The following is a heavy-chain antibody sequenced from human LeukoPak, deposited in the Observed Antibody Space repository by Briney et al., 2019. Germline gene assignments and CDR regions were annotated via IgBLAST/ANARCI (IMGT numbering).Heavy chain of an antibody. D-gene: IGHD3-10*01. Sequence: GGSLRLSCAASGFTFSSYAMSWVRQAPGKGLEWVSAISGSGGSTYYADSVKGRFTISRDNSKNTLYLQMNSLRAEDTAVYYCARDRGVITYFDYWGQGTLVTVSS. V-gene: IGHV3-23*01. CDR3: ARDRGVITYFDY. CDR1: GFTFSSYA. CDR2: ISGSGGST. J-gene: IGHJ4*02.